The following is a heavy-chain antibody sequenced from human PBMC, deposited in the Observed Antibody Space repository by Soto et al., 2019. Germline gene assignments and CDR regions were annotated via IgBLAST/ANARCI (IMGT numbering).Heavy chain of an antibody. J-gene: IGHJ4*02. V-gene: IGHV3-21*01. CDR2: ISSSSSYI. CDR1: GFTFSSYS. D-gene: IGHD6-13*01. CDR3: ARGPSGIYSSSWFDY. Sequence: PGGSLRLSCAASGFTFSSYSMNWVRQAPGKGLEWVSSISSSSSYIYYADSVKGRFTVSRDNAKNSLYLQMNSLRAEDTAVYYCARGPSGIYSSSWFDYWGQGTLVTVS.